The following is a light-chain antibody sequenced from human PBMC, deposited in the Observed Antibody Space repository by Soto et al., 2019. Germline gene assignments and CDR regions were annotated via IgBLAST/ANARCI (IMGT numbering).Light chain of an antibody. CDR3: QQYGGSPLLT. V-gene: IGKV3-20*01. CDR2: GAS. Sequence: EIVLTQSPGTLSLSPGERATLSCRASQSVGGNYLAWYQQKFGQAPRLLIYGASSRATGIPDRFSGSGSGTDFTLTISRLETEDFAVYYCQQYGGSPLLTFGGGTKVEIK. CDR1: QSVGGNY. J-gene: IGKJ4*01.